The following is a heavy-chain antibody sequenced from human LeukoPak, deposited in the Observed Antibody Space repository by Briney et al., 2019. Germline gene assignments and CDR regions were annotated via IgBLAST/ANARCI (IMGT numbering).Heavy chain of an antibody. V-gene: IGHV4-59*08. CDR1: GGSISSYY. D-gene: IGHD3-9*01. CDR3: ARQPGGYFDWLYYFDY. J-gene: IGHJ4*02. Sequence: SETLSLTCTVSGGSISSYYWSWIRQPPGKGLEWIGYIYYSGSTNYNPSLKSRVTISVDTSKNQFSLKLSSVTAADTAVYYCARQPGGYFDWLYYFDYWGQGTLVTVSS. CDR2: IYYSGST.